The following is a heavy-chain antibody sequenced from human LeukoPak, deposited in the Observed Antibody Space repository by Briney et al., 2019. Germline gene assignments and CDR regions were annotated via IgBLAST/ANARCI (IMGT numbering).Heavy chain of an antibody. J-gene: IGHJ3*02. CDR2: IYYSGST. V-gene: IGHV4-59*01. CDR3: ARVGYYYDSSGSDAFDI. D-gene: IGHD3-22*01. Sequence: ASETLSLICTVSGGSTSSYYWSWIRQPPGKGLEWIGYIYYSGSTYYNPSLKSRVTISVDTSKNQFSLKLSSVTAADTAVYYCARVGYYYDSSGSDAFDIWGQGTMVTVSS. CDR1: GGSTSSYY.